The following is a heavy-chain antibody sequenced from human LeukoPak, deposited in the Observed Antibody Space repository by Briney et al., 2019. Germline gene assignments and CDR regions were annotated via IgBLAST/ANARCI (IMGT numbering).Heavy chain of an antibody. CDR2: IYYSGST. CDR1: GGSISSGGYY. V-gene: IGHV4-31*03. Sequence: SETLSLTCTVSGGSISSGGYYWSWIRQHPGKGLEWIGYIYYSGSTYYNPSLKSRVTISVDTSKNQFSLKLSSVTAADTAVYYCARVIVVVPIGVYHYYAMDVWGQGTTVTVSS. CDR3: ARVIVVVPIGVYHYYAMDV. D-gene: IGHD2-2*01. J-gene: IGHJ6*02.